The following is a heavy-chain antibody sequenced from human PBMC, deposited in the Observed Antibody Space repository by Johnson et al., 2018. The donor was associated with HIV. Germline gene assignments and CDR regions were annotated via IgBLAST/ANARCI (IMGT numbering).Heavy chain of an antibody. D-gene: IGHD2-8*01. CDR3: ARLKNGAFDI. CDR2: ISGSGGST. V-gene: IGHV3-23*04. CDR1: GFTFSSYA. J-gene: IGHJ3*02. Sequence: VQLVESGGGLVQPGGSLRLSCAASGFTFSSYAMSWVRQAPGKGLEWVSAISGSGGSTYYADSVKGRFTISRDNSKNTLFLQMNSLRVEDTTVYYCARLKNGAFDIWGQGTMVTVSS.